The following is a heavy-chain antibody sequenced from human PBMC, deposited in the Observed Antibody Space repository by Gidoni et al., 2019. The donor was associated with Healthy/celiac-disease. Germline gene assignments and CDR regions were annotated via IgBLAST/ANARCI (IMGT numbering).Heavy chain of an antibody. Sequence: QVQLQESGAGLVKPSETLSLTCTVSGGSISSYYWSWIRQPAGKGLEWIGRIYTSGSTNYNPSLKSRVTMSVDTSKNQFSLKLSSVTAADTAVYYCASENPEYSSGWYWYYWGQGTLVTVSS. CDR2: IYTSGST. J-gene: IGHJ4*02. V-gene: IGHV4-4*07. D-gene: IGHD6-19*01. CDR1: GGSISSYY. CDR3: ASENPEYSSGWYWYY.